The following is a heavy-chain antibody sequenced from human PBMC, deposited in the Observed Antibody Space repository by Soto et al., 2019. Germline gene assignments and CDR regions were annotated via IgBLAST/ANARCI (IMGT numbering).Heavy chain of an antibody. CDR3: ATSFYYGSGSYYRSPFDP. D-gene: IGHD3-10*01. Sequence: QVQLVQSGAEVKKPGASVKVSCKVSGYTLTELSMHWVRQAPGKGLEWMGGFDPEDGETIYAQKFQGRVTMTEDTXTXTXXMELSSLRSEDTAVYYCATSFYYGSGSYYRSPFDPWGQGTLVTVSS. CDR1: GYTLTELS. CDR2: FDPEDGET. V-gene: IGHV1-24*01. J-gene: IGHJ5*02.